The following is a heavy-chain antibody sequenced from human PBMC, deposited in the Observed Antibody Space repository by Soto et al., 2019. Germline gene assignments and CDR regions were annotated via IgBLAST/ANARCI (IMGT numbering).Heavy chain of an antibody. CDR1: GGSISSYY. CDR2: IYSSGST. CDR3: ARRYGGGFDF. V-gene: IGHV4-59*08. D-gene: IGHD3-10*01. Sequence: QVQLLESGPGLVKPSETLSLTCTVSGGSISSYYWSWIRQPPGKGLEWIGYIYSSGSTNYNPSLKSRDTISVDTSKNQFSLKLSSVTAADTAVYYCARRYGGGFDFWGQGTLVTVSS. J-gene: IGHJ4*02.